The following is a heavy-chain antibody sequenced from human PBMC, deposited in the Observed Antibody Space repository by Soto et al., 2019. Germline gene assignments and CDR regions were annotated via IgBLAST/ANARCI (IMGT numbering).Heavy chain of an antibody. V-gene: IGHV4-30-2*01. Sequence: SETLSLTCAVSGGSISSGGYSWSWIRQPPGKGLEWIGYIYHSGSTYYNPSLKSRVTISVDRSKNQFSLKLSSVTAAETAVYYCARGSDCGADCYLGQNWFDPWGQGTLVTVSS. D-gene: IGHD2-21*02. CDR1: GGSISSGGYS. J-gene: IGHJ5*02. CDR2: IYHSGST. CDR3: ARGSDCGADCYLGQNWFDP.